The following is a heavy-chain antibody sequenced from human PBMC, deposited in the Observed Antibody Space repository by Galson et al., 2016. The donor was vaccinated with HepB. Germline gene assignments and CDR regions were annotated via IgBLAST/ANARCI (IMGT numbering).Heavy chain of an antibody. V-gene: IGHV5-51*01. CDR2: INPTDSDT. J-gene: IGHJ4*02. CDR3: ARHWDSGSFDLDY. Sequence: QSGAEVKKPGESLKISCRGSGYRFTTYWISWVRQMPGKGLEWMGIINPTDSDTRYSPSFQGQVTISADKSISTAYLQWSSLKASDTAMYYCARHWDSGSFDLDYWGQGTLVTVSS. D-gene: IGHD3-10*01. CDR1: GYRFTTYW.